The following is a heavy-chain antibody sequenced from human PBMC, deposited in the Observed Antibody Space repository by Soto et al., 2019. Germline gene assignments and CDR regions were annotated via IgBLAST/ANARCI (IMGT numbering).Heavy chain of an antibody. CDR1: GGTFSSYA. D-gene: IGHD5-12*01. CDR2: IIPIFGTA. J-gene: IGHJ6*02. Sequence: SVKVSCKASGGTFSSYAISWVRQAPGQGLEWMGGIIPIFGTANYAQKFQGRVTITADESTSTAYMELSSLRSEDTAVYYCGTTVDIVATITPPCDFAFWDQGNRITSSS. V-gene: IGHV1-69*13. CDR3: GTTVDIVATITPPCDFAF.